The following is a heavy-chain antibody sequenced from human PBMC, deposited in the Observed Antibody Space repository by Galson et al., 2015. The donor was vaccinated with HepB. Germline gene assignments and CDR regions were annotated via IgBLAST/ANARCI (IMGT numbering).Heavy chain of an antibody. V-gene: IGHV1-69*13. CDR3: ARGGKLELPAKYYYYYMDV. J-gene: IGHJ6*03. D-gene: IGHD1-7*01. CDR1: GGTFSSYA. Sequence: SVKVSCKASGGTFSSYAISWVRQAPGQGLEWMGGIIPIFGTANYAQKFQGRVTITADESTSTAYMELSSLRSEDTAVYYCARGGKLELPAKYYYYYMDVWGKGTTVTVSS. CDR2: IIPIFGTA.